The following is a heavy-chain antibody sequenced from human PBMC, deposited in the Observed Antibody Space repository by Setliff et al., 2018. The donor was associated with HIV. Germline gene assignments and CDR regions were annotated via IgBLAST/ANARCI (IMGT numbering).Heavy chain of an antibody. D-gene: IGHD6-19*01. Sequence: GGSLRLSCKASGFTFSDHTMSWFRQAPGKGLECIGFIRSKAYGGTTEYAASVKGRFTISRDDSKSIAYPQMNSLKTEDTAVYFCTREKDSSGWYLNWFDPWGQGTLVTVSS. V-gene: IGHV3-49*03. CDR2: IRSKAYGGTT. CDR3: TREKDSSGWYLNWFDP. CDR1: GFTFSDHT. J-gene: IGHJ5*02.